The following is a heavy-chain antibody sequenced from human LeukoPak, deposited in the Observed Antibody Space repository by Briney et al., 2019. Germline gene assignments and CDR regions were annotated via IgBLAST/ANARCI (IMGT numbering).Heavy chain of an antibody. CDR1: GYTFTGYY. J-gene: IGHJ5*02. CDR3: ARSGHVLLWFGEFEAPFDP. D-gene: IGHD3-10*01. CDR2: INPNSGGT. V-gene: IGHV1-2*02. Sequence: ASVKVSCKASGYTFTGYYMHWVRQAPGQGLEWMGWINPNSGGTNYAQKFQGRVTMTRDTSISTAYMELSRLRSDDTAVYYCARSGHVLLWFGEFEAPFDPWGQGTLVTVSS.